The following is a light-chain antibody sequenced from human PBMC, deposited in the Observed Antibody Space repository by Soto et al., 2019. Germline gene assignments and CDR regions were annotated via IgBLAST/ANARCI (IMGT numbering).Light chain of an antibody. J-gene: IGLJ3*02. Sequence: QAVVTQEASLTVSPGGTVTLTCGASTGTVTSGHFPYWFQQKPGQAPRTLIYDTSDKHSWTPARFSGSLLGVKAALTLSGVQPEDEAEDYCLLFFGDIRGVFGVGTKLTVL. V-gene: IGLV7-46*01. CDR2: DTS. CDR1: TGTVTSGHF. CDR3: LLFFGDIRGV.